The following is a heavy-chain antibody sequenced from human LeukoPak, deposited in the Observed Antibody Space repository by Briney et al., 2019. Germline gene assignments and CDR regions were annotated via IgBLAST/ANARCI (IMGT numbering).Heavy chain of an antibody. Sequence: GGSLRLSCAASGFTFISYAIHWVRQAPGKGLEWVAVISFHGTDSFYADSVKGRFTISRDNSKNTLYLQMNSLRAEDTAVYYCAKDRSSSWYYFDYWGQGTLVTVSS. V-gene: IGHV3-30*04. J-gene: IGHJ4*02. CDR3: AKDRSSSWYYFDY. CDR2: ISFHGTDS. D-gene: IGHD6-13*01. CDR1: GFTFISYA.